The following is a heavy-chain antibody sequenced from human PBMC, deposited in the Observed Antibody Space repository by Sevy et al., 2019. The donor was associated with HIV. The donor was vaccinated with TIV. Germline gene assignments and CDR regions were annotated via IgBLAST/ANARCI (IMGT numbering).Heavy chain of an antibody. CDR1: GFTFNTHA. CDR2: ISSSSSTI. V-gene: IGHV3-48*01. D-gene: IGHD2-2*01. Sequence: GGSLRLSCAASGFTFNTHAMNWVRQAPGKGLEWVSYISSSSSTIYYADSVKGRFTISRDNAKNSLYLQMNSLRAEDTAVYYCARGFNVVVPADFDYWGQGTLVTVSS. J-gene: IGHJ4*02. CDR3: ARGFNVVVPADFDY.